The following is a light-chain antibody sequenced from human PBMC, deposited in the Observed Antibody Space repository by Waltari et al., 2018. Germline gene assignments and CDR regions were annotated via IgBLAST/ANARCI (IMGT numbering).Light chain of an antibody. CDR2: RNN. Sequence: QSVLTQPPSASGTPGQRVTISCSGSRSNIGSNYVYWYQQRPGTAPKLLIYRNNPRPSGVPDRFSGSKSGTSASLAISGLRSEDEADYYCAAWDDSLSGPVFGGGTKLTVL. CDR3: AAWDDSLSGPV. V-gene: IGLV1-47*01. J-gene: IGLJ2*01. CDR1: RSNIGSNY.